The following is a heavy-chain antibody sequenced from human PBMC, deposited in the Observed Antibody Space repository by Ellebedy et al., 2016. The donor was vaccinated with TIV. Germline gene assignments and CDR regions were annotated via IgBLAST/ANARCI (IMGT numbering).Heavy chain of an antibody. CDR2: IYQDGSDQ. V-gene: IGHV3-7*01. D-gene: IGHD4-17*01. Sequence: GESLKISCAASGFSFRSYWMSWVRQAPGKGLEWVANIYQDGSDQYYVDSVKGRFTISRDNANNVLFLQMNSPRVEDTAVDYCARRGSYGDYAVQVNSWFDRWGQGTLVTVSS. J-gene: IGHJ5*02. CDR3: ARRGSYGDYAVQVNSWFDR. CDR1: GFSFRSYW.